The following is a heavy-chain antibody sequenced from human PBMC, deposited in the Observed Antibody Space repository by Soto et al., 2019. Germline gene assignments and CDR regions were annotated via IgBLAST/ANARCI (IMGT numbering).Heavy chain of an antibody. J-gene: IGHJ6*02. D-gene: IGHD3-10*01. CDR3: ARGRGYYGSGSYGYYYYYGMDV. CDR2: IIPIFVAA. CDR1: GVTFSSYA. Sequence: QVPLVQSGAEVKKPASSVKVSCKASGVTFSSYAISWVRQAPGQGLEWMGGIIPIFVAANYAQKFQGRVTINADESTRSGDMALSSLRSEETAVYYCARGRGYYGSGSYGYYYYYGMDVWGQGTTVTVSS. V-gene: IGHV1-69*01.